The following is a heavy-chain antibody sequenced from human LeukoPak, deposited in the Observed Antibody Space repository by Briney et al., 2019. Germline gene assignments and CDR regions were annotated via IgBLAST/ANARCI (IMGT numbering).Heavy chain of an antibody. Sequence: GGSLRLSCAASGFTFSISNMNWVRQAPGKGLEWVSYISAGGTIYYADSVRGRLTISRDNAKNSPYLQMNSLRDEDTAVYYCARDPLDYWGQGTLVTVSS. CDR2: ISAGGTI. CDR1: GFTFSISN. CDR3: ARDPLDY. V-gene: IGHV3-48*02. J-gene: IGHJ4*02.